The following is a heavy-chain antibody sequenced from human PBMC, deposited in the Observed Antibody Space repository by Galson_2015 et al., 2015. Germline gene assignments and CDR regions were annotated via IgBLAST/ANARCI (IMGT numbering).Heavy chain of an antibody. CDR3: ARRFKYYYDSSGYPDAFDI. D-gene: IGHD3-22*01. V-gene: IGHV4-39*01. CDR1: GGSISSSSYY. CDR2: IYYSGST. J-gene: IGHJ3*02. Sequence: ETLSLTCTVSGGSISSSSYYWGWIRQPPGKGLEWIGSIYYSGSTYYNPSLKSRVTISVDTSKNQFSLKLSSVTAADTAVYYCARRFKYYYDSSGYPDAFDIWGQGTMVTVSS.